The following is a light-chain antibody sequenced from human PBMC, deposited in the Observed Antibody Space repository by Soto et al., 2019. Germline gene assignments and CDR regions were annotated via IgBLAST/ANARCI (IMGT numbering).Light chain of an antibody. CDR3: CSYAGSYV. V-gene: IGLV2-11*01. Sequence: QSVLTQPRSVSGSPGQSGTISCTGTSSDVGCYNYVSWYQQHPGTAPKLMIYDVSKRPSGVPDRFSGSKSGNAASLTISGLQAEDEADYYCCSYAGSYVFGTGTKLTV. J-gene: IGLJ1*01. CDR2: DVS. CDR1: SSDVGCYNY.